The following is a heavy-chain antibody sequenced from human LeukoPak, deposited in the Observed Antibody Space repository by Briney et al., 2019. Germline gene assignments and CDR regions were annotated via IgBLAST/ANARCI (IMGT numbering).Heavy chain of an antibody. CDR2: IRGGGGSA. J-gene: IGHJ3*02. Sequence: GGSLRLTCTASGFTFSAYAMMWVRQAPGKGPEWVSAIRGGGGSAFYADSVKGRFTISRDNSKYTLFLQMNSLRAEDTAVYYCVRDPNGDYIGAFDMWGPGTMVTVSS. V-gene: IGHV3-23*01. D-gene: IGHD4-17*01. CDR1: GFTFSAYA. CDR3: VRDPNGDYIGAFDM.